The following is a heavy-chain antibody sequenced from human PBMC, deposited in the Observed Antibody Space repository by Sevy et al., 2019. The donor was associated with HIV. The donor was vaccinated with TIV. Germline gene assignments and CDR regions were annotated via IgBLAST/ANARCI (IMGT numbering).Heavy chain of an antibody. CDR2: MNAGGGGA. CDR1: GFSFSNYA. CDR3: AKDRIWELGEDFDI. Sequence: GGSLRLSCAASGFSFSNYAMSWVRQAPGKGLEWVSGMNAGGGGAYYADSVKGRFAISRDNSKNMVYLQMNSLRAEDTALYYCAKDRIWELGEDFDIWGQGTMVTVSS. D-gene: IGHD1-7*01. V-gene: IGHV3-23*01. J-gene: IGHJ3*02.